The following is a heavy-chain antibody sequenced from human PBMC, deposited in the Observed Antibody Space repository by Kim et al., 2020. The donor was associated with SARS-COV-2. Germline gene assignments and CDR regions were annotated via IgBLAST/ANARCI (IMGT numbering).Heavy chain of an antibody. V-gene: IGHV3-30*04. Sequence: GGSLRLSCAASGFTFSSYAMHWVRQAPGKGLEWVAVISYDGSNKYYADSVKGRFTISRDDSKNTLYLQMNSLRAEDTAVYYCAYSGYDFGTYYYYGMDVWGQGTTVTVSS. CDR3: AYSGYDFGTYYYYGMDV. J-gene: IGHJ6*02. D-gene: IGHD5-12*01. CDR2: ISYDGSNK. CDR1: GFTFSSYA.